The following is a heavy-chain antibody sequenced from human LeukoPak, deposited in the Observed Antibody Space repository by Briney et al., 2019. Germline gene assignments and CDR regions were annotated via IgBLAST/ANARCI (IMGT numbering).Heavy chain of an antibody. V-gene: IGHV3-33*06. CDR2: IWYDGSNK. D-gene: IGHD6-13*01. CDR3: AKDKGGSSWYGAYFDY. J-gene: IGHJ4*02. Sequence: GRSLRLSCAASGFTFSSYGMHWVRQAPGKGLEWVAVIWYDGSNKYYADSVKGRFTISRDNSKNTLYLQMNSLGAEDTAVYYCAKDKGGSSWYGAYFDYWGQGTLVTVSS. CDR1: GFTFSSYG.